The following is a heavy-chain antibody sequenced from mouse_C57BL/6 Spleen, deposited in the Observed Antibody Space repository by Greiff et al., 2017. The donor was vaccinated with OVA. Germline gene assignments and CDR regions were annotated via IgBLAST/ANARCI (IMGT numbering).Heavy chain of an antibody. CDR1: GYTFTSYW. V-gene: IGHV1-64*01. J-gene: IGHJ3*01. CDR3: AREGDPTWLAY. D-gene: IGHD2-13*01. Sequence: QVQLQQPGAELVKPGASVKLSCKASGYTFTSYWMHWVKQRPGQGLEWIGMIHPNSGSTNYNEKFKSKATLTVDKSSSTAYMQLSSLTSEDAAVYCCAREGDPTWLAYWGQGTLVTVSA. CDR2: IHPNSGST.